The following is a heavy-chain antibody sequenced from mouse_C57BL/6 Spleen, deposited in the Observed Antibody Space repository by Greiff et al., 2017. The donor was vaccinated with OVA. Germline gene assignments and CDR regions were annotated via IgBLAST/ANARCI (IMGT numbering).Heavy chain of an antibody. Sequence: QVQLQQSGAELVRPGSSVKLSCKASGYTFTSYWMDWVKQRPGQGLEWIGNIYPSDSETHYNQKFKDKATLTVDKSSSTAYMQLSSLTSEDSAVYYCARYGSSYYFDYWGQGTTLTVSS. CDR3: ARYGSSYYFDY. J-gene: IGHJ2*01. CDR1: GYTFTSYW. CDR2: IYPSDSET. D-gene: IGHD1-1*01. V-gene: IGHV1-61*01.